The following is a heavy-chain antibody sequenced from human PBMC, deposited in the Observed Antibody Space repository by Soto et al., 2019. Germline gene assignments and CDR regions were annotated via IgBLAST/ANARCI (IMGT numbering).Heavy chain of an antibody. CDR3: ARGGRGYEFDC. V-gene: IGHV3-64*01. J-gene: IGHJ4*02. D-gene: IGHD5-12*01. Sequence: EVQLVESGGGLVQPGGSLRLSCAASGFTFSRYAMHWVRQAPGKGLQYVSAISSNGGSTDYANSVKGRFTISRDTSKNTLYLQLGSLRAEDMAVYYCARGGRGYEFDCWGQGPLVTVSS. CDR2: ISSNGGST. CDR1: GFTFSRYA.